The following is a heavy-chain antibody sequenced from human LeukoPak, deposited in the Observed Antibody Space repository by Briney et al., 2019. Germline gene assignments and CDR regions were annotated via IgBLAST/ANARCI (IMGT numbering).Heavy chain of an antibody. CDR3: ARLSGYSSGHYYSDY. J-gene: IGHJ4*02. Sequence: PSETLSLTCTVSGSSISSDYWSWIRQPPGKGLEWIGYIYYRGSTNYNPSLKSRVTISVDTSKNQFSLKLSSVTAADTAVYYCARLSGYSSGHYYSDYWGQGTLVTVSP. D-gene: IGHD3-22*01. V-gene: IGHV4-59*01. CDR1: GSSISSDY. CDR2: IYYRGST.